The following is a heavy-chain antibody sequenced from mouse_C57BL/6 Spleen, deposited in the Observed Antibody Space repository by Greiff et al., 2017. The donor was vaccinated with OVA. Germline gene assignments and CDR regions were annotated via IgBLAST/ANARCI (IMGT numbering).Heavy chain of an antibody. J-gene: IGHJ3*01. CDR3: AGDYDWFAY. CDR1: GYTFTDYY. D-gene: IGHD2-4*01. Sequence: QVHVKQSGAELVRPGASVKLSCKASGYTFTDYYINWVKQRPGQGLEWIARIYPGSGNTYYNEKFKGKATLTAEKSSSTAYMQLSSLTSEDSAVYFCAGDYDWFAYWGQGTLVTVSA. CDR2: IYPGSGNT. V-gene: IGHV1-76*01.